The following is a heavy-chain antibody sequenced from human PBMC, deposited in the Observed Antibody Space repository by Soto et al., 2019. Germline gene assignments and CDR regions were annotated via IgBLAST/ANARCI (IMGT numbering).Heavy chain of an antibody. CDR3: ARKDKSGYFNWFDP. D-gene: IGHD3-22*01. J-gene: IGHJ5*02. CDR2: IFPSDSDT. V-gene: IGHV5-51*01. CDR1: GHRFTSYW. Sequence: GESLKISCRTSGHRFTSYWIAWVRQMPGKGLEWMGIIFPSDSDTRYSPSFQGQVTISADRSTSTVFLQWASLKASDTAVYFCARKDKSGYFNWFDPWGQGTLVTVSS.